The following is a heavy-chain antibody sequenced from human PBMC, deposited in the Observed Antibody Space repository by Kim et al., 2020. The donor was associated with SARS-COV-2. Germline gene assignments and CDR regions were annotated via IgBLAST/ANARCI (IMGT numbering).Heavy chain of an antibody. CDR2: IYYSGST. J-gene: IGHJ3*02. CDR3: ARHATPGELFQVGAFDI. D-gene: IGHD3-10*01. Sequence: SETLSLFCTVSGGSISSQYWSWIRQPPGKGLEWIGSIYYSGSTNYDASLKSRVTISIDTSRVQFSLKLTSVTATDAAVYYCARHATPGELFQVGAFDIWGQETMVSVSS. CDR1: GGSISSQY. V-gene: IGHV4-59*08.